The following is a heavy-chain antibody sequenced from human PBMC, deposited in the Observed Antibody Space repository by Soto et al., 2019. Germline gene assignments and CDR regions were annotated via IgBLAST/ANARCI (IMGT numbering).Heavy chain of an antibody. CDR2: IFYSGGT. CDR1: GYSISTYY. J-gene: IGHJ4*02. Sequence: XETLSLTCTVSGYSISTYYWSWIRQPPGKGLQWIGYIFYSGGTAYNPSLKSRVTISLDMSKKQISLKLSSVTTADTATYFCARLQLVQKVIDYWGQGTLVTVSS. D-gene: IGHD1-1*01. CDR3: ARLQLVQKVIDY. V-gene: IGHV4-59*01.